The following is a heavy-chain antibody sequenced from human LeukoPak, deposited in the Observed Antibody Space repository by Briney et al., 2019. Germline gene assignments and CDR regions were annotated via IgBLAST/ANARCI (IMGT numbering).Heavy chain of an antibody. Sequence: GESLRLSCAASGFTFSSYGMHWVRQAPGKGLEWVAVIWYDGSNKYYADSVRGRFTISRDNSKNTLYLQMNSLRAEDTAVYYCAGGPYYYDSSGYPGGLDYWGQGTLVTVSS. CDR1: GFTFSSYG. CDR2: IWYDGSNK. CDR3: AGGPYYYDSSGYPGGLDY. D-gene: IGHD3-22*01. V-gene: IGHV3-33*01. J-gene: IGHJ4*02.